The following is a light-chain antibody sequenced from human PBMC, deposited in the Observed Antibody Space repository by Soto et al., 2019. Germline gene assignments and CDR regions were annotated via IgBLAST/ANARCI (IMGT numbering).Light chain of an antibody. Sequence: EIVLTQSPATLSLSLGETGTLSCRASQSVNSYLTWYQQKPGQAPRVLIYDTSNRATGIPARFSGSGSGTDFTLTISSIEPEDFAVYYCQQYGSSPYTFGQGTKLEIK. J-gene: IGKJ2*01. CDR3: QQYGSSPYT. V-gene: IGKV3-11*01. CDR2: DTS. CDR1: QSVNSY.